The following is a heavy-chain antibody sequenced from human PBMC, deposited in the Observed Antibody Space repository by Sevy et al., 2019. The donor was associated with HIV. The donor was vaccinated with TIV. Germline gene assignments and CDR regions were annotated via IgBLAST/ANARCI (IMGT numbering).Heavy chain of an antibody. J-gene: IGHJ6*02. D-gene: IGHD3-10*01. V-gene: IGHV3-49*04. CDR2: VRSKIFGATT. CDR1: GFTFGDYA. Sequence: GGSLRLSCTTSGFTFGDYAMSWVRQAPGKGLEWVGFVRSKIFGATTEYAASVRGRITISRDDLKSIAYLQMNSLKIEDTAVYYCTRVRGTISPDYYFDMDVWGQGTTVTVSS. CDR3: TRVRGTISPDYYFDMDV.